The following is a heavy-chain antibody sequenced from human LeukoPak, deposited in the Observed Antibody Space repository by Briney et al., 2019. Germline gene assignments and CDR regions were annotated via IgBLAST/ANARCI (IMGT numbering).Heavy chain of an antibody. D-gene: IGHD1-26*01. J-gene: IGHJ5*02. CDR1: GGTFSSYA. CDR3: ARQVGATPRWDWFDP. CDR2: IIPIFGTA. V-gene: IGHV1-69*05. Sequence: ASVKVSCKASGGTFSSYAISWVRQAPGQGLEWMGGIIPIFGTANYAQKFQGRVTITTDESTSTAYMELSSLRSEDTAVYYCARQVGATPRWDWFDPWGQGTLVTVSS.